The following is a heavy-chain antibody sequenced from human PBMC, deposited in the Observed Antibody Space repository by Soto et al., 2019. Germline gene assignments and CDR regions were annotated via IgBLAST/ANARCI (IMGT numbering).Heavy chain of an antibody. J-gene: IGHJ4*02. CDR1: GFTFSSYA. V-gene: IGHV3-23*01. D-gene: IGHD1-26*01. CDR2: ISGSSDST. CDR3: ARRGSGSHYDY. Sequence: EVQLLESGGGLVQPGGSLRFSCAASGFTFSSYAMNWVRQAPGKGLEWVSVISGSSDSTYYADSVKGRFTISRDNSKNTLYLQMNSLRAEDTAIYYCARRGSGSHYDYWGQGTLVTVSS.